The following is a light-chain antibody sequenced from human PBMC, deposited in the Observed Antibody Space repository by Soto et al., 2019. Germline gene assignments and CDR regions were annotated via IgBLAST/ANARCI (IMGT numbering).Light chain of an antibody. J-gene: IGKJ4*01. CDR2: AAS. V-gene: IGKV1-9*01. CDR3: QQLRMYPST. Sequence: IQLTQPPSSLSASVGDRVTITCRAGQDIAIYLAWYQQYSGEAPKLLIYAASTLYGGVPSRFSGSGSGTDSALTITSLQAEDFATYDCQQLRMYPSTFGGGTKVDI. CDR1: QDIAIY.